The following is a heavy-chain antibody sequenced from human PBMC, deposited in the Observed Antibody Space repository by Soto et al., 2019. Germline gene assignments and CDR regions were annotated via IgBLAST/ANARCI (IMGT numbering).Heavy chain of an antibody. D-gene: IGHD1-26*01. Sequence: SETLSLTCAVYGGSFSGYYWSWIRQPPGKGLEWIGEINHSGSTNYNPSLKSRVTISVDTSKNQFSLKLSSVTAADTAVYYCARGYAGATRNYYYYYGMDVWGQGTTVTVSS. CDR1: GGSFSGYY. J-gene: IGHJ6*02. V-gene: IGHV4-34*01. CDR3: ARGYAGATRNYYYYYGMDV. CDR2: INHSGST.